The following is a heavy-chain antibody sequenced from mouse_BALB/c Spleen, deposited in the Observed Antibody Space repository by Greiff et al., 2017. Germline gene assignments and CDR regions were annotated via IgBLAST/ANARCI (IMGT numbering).Heavy chain of an antibody. D-gene: IGHD2-1*01. J-gene: IGHJ4*01. Sequence: EVQLVESGGGLVQPGGSRKLSCAASGFTFSSFGMHWVRQAPEKGLEWVAYISSGSSTIYYADTVKGRFTISRDNPKNTLFLQMTSLRSEDTAMYYCARWGGNYPYAMDYWGQGTSVTVSS. V-gene: IGHV5-17*02. CDR2: ISSGSSTI. CDR3: ARWGGNYPYAMDY. CDR1: GFTFSSFG.